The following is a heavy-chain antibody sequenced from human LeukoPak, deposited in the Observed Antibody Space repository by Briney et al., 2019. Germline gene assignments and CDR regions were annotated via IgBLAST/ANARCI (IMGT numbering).Heavy chain of an antibody. D-gene: IGHD1-26*01. J-gene: IGHJ4*02. CDR3: AKDQRWESPHYLDS. Sequence: PGGSLRLSCAASGFTVSSNYMSWVRQAPGKGLECVSVIYSDAATYYADSVRGRFTISRDNSKNTLYVQMNSLRDEDTAVYYCAKDQRWESPHYLDSWGQGTLVTVSS. CDR2: IYSDAAT. V-gene: IGHV3-53*01. CDR1: GFTVSSNY.